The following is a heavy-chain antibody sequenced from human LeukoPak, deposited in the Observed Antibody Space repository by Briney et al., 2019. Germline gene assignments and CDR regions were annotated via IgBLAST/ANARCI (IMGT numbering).Heavy chain of an antibody. CDR3: ARDTLLYGNSPDAFDI. CDR1: GFTFSTYG. J-gene: IGHJ3*02. CDR2: IGGSGSTV. D-gene: IGHD4-23*01. Sequence: GGSLRLSCAASGFTFSTYGMNWVRQAPGKGLEWVSYIGGSGSTVYYADSVKGRFTISRDNAKNSLYLQMNSLRDEDTAVYYCARDTLLYGNSPDAFDIWGQGTMVTVSS. V-gene: IGHV3-48*03.